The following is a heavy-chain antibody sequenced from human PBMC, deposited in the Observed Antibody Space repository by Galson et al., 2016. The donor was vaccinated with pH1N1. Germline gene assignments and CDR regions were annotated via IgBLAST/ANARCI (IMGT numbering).Heavy chain of an antibody. V-gene: IGHV3-53*01. CDR3: ASDTVPNGANG. J-gene: IGHJ4*02. CDR2: IYPGGST. CDR1: GFLVTNKF. D-gene: IGHD4-17*01. Sequence: SLRLSCAASGFLVTNKFMSWVRQAPGKGLEWVSIIYPGGSTYYADSVEGRFTISRDNSTNTLYLHMNSLRAEDTAVYYCASDTVPNGANGWGQGTLVTVSS.